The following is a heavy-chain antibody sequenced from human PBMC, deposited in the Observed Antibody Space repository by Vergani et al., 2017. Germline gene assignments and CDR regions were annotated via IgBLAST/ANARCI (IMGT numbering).Heavy chain of an antibody. CDR3: ASSAIQAYGDYWWYFDL. CDR1: GYSFTSSW. V-gene: IGHV5-51*03. D-gene: IGHD4-17*01. CDR2: IFPGDSDT. J-gene: IGHJ2*01. Sequence: EVQLVQSGAEVKKPGESLKISCKGSGYSFTSSWIGWVRQLPGKGLEWMGIIFPGDSDTRYSPSFQGKVTISADKSISTAYLQLSSLKVSDTAMYYCASSAIQAYGDYWWYFDLWGRGTLVTVSS.